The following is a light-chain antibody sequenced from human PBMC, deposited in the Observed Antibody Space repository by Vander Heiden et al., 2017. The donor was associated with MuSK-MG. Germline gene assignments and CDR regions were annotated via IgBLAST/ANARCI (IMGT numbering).Light chain of an antibody. J-gene: IGKJ5*01. CDR1: QDISNY. V-gene: IGKV1-33*01. CDR3: QQYDTLPIT. CDR2: DAS. Sequence: DIQMTQSPSSLSASVGDRVTITCQASQDISNYLNWYQQKPGKAPKLLIYDASNLETGVPSRFSGSGSGTDFTFTISILHPEDIATYYCQQYDTLPITFGQGTRLEIK.